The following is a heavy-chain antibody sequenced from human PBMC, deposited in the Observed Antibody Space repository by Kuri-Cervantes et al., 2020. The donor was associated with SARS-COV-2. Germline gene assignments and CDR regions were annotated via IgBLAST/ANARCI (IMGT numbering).Heavy chain of an antibody. D-gene: IGHD2-2*01. CDR1: GYSISSGYY. CDR2: IYHSGST. CDR3: ARLPGDIVVVPAAMDYYGMDV. J-gene: IGHJ6*02. Sequence: SETLSLTCAVSGYSISSGYYWGWIRQPPGKGLEWIGSIYHSGSTYYNPSLKSRVTISVDTSKNQFSLKLSSVTAADTAVYYCARLPGDIVVVPAAMDYYGMDVWGQGTTVTVSS. V-gene: IGHV4-38-2*01.